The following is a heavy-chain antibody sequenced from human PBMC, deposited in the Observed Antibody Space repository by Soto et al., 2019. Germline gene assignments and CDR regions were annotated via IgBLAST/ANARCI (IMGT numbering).Heavy chain of an antibody. CDR3: VKRWSGGDVDY. CDR2: ISANGGST. V-gene: IGHV3-64D*08. J-gene: IGHJ4*02. Sequence: GGSLRLSCSASGFTFNSYGMHWVRQAPGKGLEYVSAISANGGSTFYSDSVKGRFTISRDNSKNTLFLQMSSLRTEDTAVYYCVKRWSGGDVDYWGQGALVTVSS. CDR1: GFTFNSYG. D-gene: IGHD2-21*02.